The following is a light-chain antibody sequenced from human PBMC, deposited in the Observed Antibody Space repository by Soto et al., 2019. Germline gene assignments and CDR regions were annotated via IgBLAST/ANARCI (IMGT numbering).Light chain of an antibody. CDR1: QDIRGA. J-gene: IGKJ5*01. CDR3: REFNTFPIT. CDR2: DVS. V-gene: IGKV1-13*02. Sequence: AIQLTQSPSSLSASVGDRVTITCRASQDIRGALAWYQQKPGKAPKFLIFDVSTLQSGVPSRFSGSGSGTDFTLTISSLQLEDLGSYDHREFNTFPITLGSGTGL.